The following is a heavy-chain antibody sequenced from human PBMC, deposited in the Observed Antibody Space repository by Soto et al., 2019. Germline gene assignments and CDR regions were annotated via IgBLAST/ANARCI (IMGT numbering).Heavy chain of an antibody. CDR2: IYYSGST. CDR1: GGPISSDY. Sequence: SETLSLTCTVSGGPISSDYWSWIRQPPGKGLEWIGYIYYSGSTNYNPSLKSRVTISVDTSKNQFSLKLSSVTAADTAVYYCARVAMVTEFDYWGQGTLVTVSS. CDR3: ARVAMVTEFDY. J-gene: IGHJ4*02. V-gene: IGHV4-59*01. D-gene: IGHD2-21*02.